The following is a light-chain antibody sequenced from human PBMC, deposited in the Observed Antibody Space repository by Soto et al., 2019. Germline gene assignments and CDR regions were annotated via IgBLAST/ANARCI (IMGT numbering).Light chain of an antibody. V-gene: IGKV4-1*01. J-gene: IGKJ4*01. Sequence: DIVMTQSPDSLAVSLGERATINCKSSQSVLYSSNHQNYLAWYQQKPGQPPQLLIYWASTRESGVPDRFSSSGSGTDFTLTISSLQAEDVAVYYCQQYYTTPLTFGGGTKVDI. CDR2: WAS. CDR3: QQYYTTPLT. CDR1: QSVLYSSNHQNY.